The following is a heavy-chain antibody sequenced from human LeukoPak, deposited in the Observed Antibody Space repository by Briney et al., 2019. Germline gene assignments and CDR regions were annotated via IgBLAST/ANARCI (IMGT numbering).Heavy chain of an antibody. D-gene: IGHD1-26*01. CDR3: AKQKYSGSYSYFDY. Sequence: TGGSLRLSCAASGFTFSSYAMSWVRQAPGKGLEWVSGISGSDGSTYYADSVKGRFTISRDNSKNTLYLQMISLRAEDTAIYYCAKQKYSGSYSYFDYWGQGTLVTVSS. J-gene: IGHJ4*02. CDR2: ISGSDGST. CDR1: GFTFSSYA. V-gene: IGHV3-23*01.